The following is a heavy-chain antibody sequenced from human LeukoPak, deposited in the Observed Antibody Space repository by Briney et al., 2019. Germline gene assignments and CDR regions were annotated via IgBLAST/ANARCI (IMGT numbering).Heavy chain of an antibody. CDR1: GFTFSTYA. CDR3: AKEPLYSSRAVDY. Sequence: GGSLRPSCTASGFTFSTYAMSWVRQAPGQGLEWVSGISDSGGNTYYADSVKGRFTISRDNSKNTLYLQMNSLRAEDTAVYYCAKEPLYSSRAVDYWGQGTLVTVSS. J-gene: IGHJ4*02. CDR2: ISDSGGNT. V-gene: IGHV3-23*01. D-gene: IGHD6-13*01.